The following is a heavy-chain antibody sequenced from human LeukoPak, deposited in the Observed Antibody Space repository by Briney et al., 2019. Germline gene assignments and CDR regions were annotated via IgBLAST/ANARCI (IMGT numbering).Heavy chain of an antibody. CDR1: GFTFSSYW. CDR3: AREGPRGNSQFDY. V-gene: IGHV3-7*01. CDR2: IKQDGTEK. D-gene: IGHD2/OR15-2a*01. Sequence: GGSLRLSCAASGFTFSSYWMSWVRQAPGKGLEWVANIKQDGTEKYYADSVKGRLTISRDNSKDTLFLQMNSLRAEDTAVYYCAREGPRGNSQFDYWGQGTLVTVSS. J-gene: IGHJ4*02.